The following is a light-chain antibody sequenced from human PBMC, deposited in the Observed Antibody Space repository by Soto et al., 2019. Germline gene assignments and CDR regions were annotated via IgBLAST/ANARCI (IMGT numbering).Light chain of an antibody. CDR2: DTS. CDR3: QQYDNWPACT. CDR1: QSVRRF. J-gene: IGKJ2*02. V-gene: IGKV3-15*01. Sequence: EIVMTQSPATLSVSPGARVTLSCRASQSVRRFLAWYQQRPGQAPRLLIYDTSTRATGVPARFSGSGSGTEFSLTISRLQSEDFAVDYCQQYDNWPACTFGQGTKLEVK.